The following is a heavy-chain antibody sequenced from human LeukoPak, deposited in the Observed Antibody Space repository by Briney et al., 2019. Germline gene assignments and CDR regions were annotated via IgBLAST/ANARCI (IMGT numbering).Heavy chain of an antibody. D-gene: IGHD5-24*01. J-gene: IGHJ3*02. CDR1: GGSFSGYY. CDR3: ASGRQGGRWLQFVAFDI. V-gene: IGHV4-34*01. Sequence: SETLSLTCAVYGGSFSGYYWSWIRQPPGKGLEWIGEINHSGSTNYNPSLKSRVTISVDTSKNQSSLKLSSVTAADTAVYYCASGRQGGRWLQFVAFDIWGQGTMVTASS. CDR2: INHSGST.